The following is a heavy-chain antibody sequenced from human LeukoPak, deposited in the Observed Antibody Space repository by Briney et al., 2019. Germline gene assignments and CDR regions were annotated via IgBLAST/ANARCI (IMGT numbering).Heavy chain of an antibody. V-gene: IGHV1-2*02. J-gene: IGHJ4*02. CDR2: INPNSGGT. D-gene: IGHD6-19*01. CDR3: AREVESSGWYEVSYYFDY. Sequence: ASVKVSCKASGYTFTGYYMHWVRQAPGQGLEWMGWINPNSGGTNYAQKFQGRVTMTRDTSISTAYMELSRLRSDDTAVYYCAREVESSGWYEVSYYFDYWGQGTLVTVSS. CDR1: GYTFTGYY.